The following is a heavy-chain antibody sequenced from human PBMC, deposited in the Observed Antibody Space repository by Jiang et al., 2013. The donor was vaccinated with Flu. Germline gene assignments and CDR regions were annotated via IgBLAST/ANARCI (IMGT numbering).Heavy chain of an antibody. CDR2: STLTVVA. D-gene: IGHD6-13*01. CDR1: GYTFTRLL. V-gene: IGHV1-2*04. J-gene: IGHJ6*02. Sequence: KVSCKASGYTFTRLLYALGATGPLDKGLSGWDGSTLTVVAQNYAQKFQGWVTMTRDTSISTAYMELSRLRSDDTAVYYCARAAAGSYYYYYGMDVWGQGTTVTVSS. CDR3: ARAAAGSYYYYYGMDV.